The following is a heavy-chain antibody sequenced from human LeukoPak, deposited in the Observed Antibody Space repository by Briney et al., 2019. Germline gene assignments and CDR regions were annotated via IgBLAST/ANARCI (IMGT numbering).Heavy chain of an antibody. D-gene: IGHD6-19*01. J-gene: IGHJ4*02. CDR3: AKDAPIAVAGFSTFDY. Sequence: PGGSVRLSCAVSGFTFSSHAMMGVREAPGKGREGVLAISGSGGSTYYADSVKGRFTSSRDNSKNTLYLQMDSLRAEDTAVYYCAKDAPIAVAGFSTFDYWGQGTLVTVSS. V-gene: IGHV3-23*01. CDR2: ISGSGGST. CDR1: GFTFSSHA.